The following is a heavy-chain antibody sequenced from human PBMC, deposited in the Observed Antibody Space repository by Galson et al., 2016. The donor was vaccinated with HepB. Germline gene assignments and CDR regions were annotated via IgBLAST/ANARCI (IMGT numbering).Heavy chain of an antibody. CDR1: GFTFSSDA. CDR2: IKPDGSGG. CDR3: ARLYGDVTLFDY. Sequence: SLRLSCAASGFTFSSDAMHWVRQAPGKGLEWVANIKPDGSGGYSLDSLKGRFTVSRDNAKNSLYLQMNSLRVDDTAVYYCARLYGDVTLFDYWGQGTLVTVSS. J-gene: IGHJ4*02. V-gene: IGHV3-7*03. D-gene: IGHD4-17*01.